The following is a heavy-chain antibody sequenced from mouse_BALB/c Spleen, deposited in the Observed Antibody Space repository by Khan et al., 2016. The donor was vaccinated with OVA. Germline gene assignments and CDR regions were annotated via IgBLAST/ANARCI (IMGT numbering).Heavy chain of an antibody. V-gene: IGHV1-18*01. J-gene: IGHJ3*01. CDR2: INPNNGGT. CDR3: ARSGYGTFAY. D-gene: IGHD2-1*01. CDR1: GYTFTDYI. Sequence: VQLQQSGPELVKPGASVKIPCKASGYTFTDYIMDWVKQSHGKSLEWIGDINPNNGGTIYNQKLMGKATLTVDKSSSTAYMELRSLTSEDTAVYYCARSGYGTFAYWGQGTLVTVSA.